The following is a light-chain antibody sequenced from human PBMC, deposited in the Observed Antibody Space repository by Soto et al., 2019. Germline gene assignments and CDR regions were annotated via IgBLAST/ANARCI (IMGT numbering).Light chain of an antibody. Sequence: QSVLTQPASVSGSPGQSITISCTGTGSDIGAYNYVSWYQQHPGKAPKLIIHGVTHRPSGVSTRFSASKSAYTASLTISGLQAEDEADYYCSSYAVTFYVFGTGTKVTVL. V-gene: IGLV2-14*01. CDR2: GVT. CDR1: GSDIGAYNY. CDR3: SSYAVTFYV. J-gene: IGLJ1*01.